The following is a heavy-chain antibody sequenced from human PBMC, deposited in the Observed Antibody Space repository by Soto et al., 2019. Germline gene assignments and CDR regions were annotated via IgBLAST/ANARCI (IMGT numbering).Heavy chain of an antibody. V-gene: IGHV3-11*01. CDR3: ARDSGKTPDY. CDR1: GFTFTDYY. J-gene: IGHJ4*02. Sequence: VQLVESGGDLVKPGGSLRLSCAASGFTFTDYYMTWIRQAPGKEPQWVAYISSSSSTTYYGDSVRGRFTVSRDNARNSLYLQMNSLRVEDTAVYYCARDSGKTPDYWGQGTLVTVSS. CDR2: ISSSSSTT.